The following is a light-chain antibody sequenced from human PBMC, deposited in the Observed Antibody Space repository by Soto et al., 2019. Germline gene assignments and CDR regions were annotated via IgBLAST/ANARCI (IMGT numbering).Light chain of an antibody. CDR2: DSS. Sequence: EILLTQSPATLPLSPGERATLSCRANQSVNNYLAWYQQRPGQAPRLLIYDSSNTAPGIPARFSGSGPGTDFTLTINSLDPDDFAVYYCQQRGSWPLTFGGGTKVEIK. CDR1: QSVNNY. J-gene: IGKJ4*01. V-gene: IGKV3-11*01. CDR3: QQRGSWPLT.